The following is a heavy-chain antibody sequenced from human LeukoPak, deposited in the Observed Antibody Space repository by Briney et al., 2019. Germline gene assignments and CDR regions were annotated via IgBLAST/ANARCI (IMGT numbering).Heavy chain of an antibody. V-gene: IGHV4-59*01. CDR3: ARLGRPTGYSSSWYSSHYLFYYYYYMDV. CDR2: IYYSGST. D-gene: IGHD6-13*01. CDR1: GGSSSSNY. J-gene: IGHJ6*03. Sequence: KTSETLSLTCTVSGGSSSSNYWSWIRQPPGKGLEWIGCIYYSGSTNYNPSLKSRVTISVDTSKNQFSLKLSSVTAADTAVYYCARLGRPTGYSSSWYSSHYLFYYYYYMDVWGKGTTVTISS.